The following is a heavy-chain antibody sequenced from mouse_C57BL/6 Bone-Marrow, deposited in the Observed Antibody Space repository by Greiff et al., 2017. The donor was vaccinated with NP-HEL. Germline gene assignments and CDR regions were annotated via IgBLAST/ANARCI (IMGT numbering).Heavy chain of an antibody. V-gene: IGHV5-6*02. J-gene: IGHJ3*01. CDR2: ISSGGSYT. Sequence: EVMLVESGGDLVKPGGSLKLSCAASGFTFSSYGMSWVRQTPDKRLEWVATISSGGSYTYYPDSVKGRFTISRDNAKNTLYLKMSSLKSEDTAMYYCASPYDYDVAWFAYWCQGTLVTVSA. CDR1: GFTFSSYG. D-gene: IGHD2-4*01. CDR3: ASPYDYDVAWFAY.